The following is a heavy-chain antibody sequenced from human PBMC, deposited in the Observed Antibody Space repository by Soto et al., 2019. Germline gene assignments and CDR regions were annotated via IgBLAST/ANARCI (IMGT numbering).Heavy chain of an antibody. V-gene: IGHV3-74*03. D-gene: IGHD6-19*01. CDR1: GFTFNNYW. CDR3: AREIIAVLGSIRWFDP. CDR2: IGGDGSSP. Sequence: EVQLVESGGGFVQPGGYLRLSCVAAGFTFNNYWMHWVREVPGKGLMCVSRIGGDGSSPAYADSVESRFTILRDNAKNTLYLQMNSLRIEDTAVYYCAREIIAVLGSIRWFDPWGQGTLVTVSS. J-gene: IGHJ5*02.